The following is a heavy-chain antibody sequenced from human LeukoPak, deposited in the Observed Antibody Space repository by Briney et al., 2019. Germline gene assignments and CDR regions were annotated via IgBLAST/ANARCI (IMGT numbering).Heavy chain of an antibody. CDR1: GGSISGYY. CDR3: ARAGYDYGFFNLDY. D-gene: IGHD5-18*01. Sequence: PSETLSLTCTVSGGSISGYYWSWIRQPPGKRLEWIGYIYYSGNTNYNPSLKSRVTISVDTSKNQFSLKLSSVTAADTALYYCARAGYDYGFFNLDYWGQGTLVTVSS. CDR2: IYYSGNT. V-gene: IGHV4-59*08. J-gene: IGHJ4*02.